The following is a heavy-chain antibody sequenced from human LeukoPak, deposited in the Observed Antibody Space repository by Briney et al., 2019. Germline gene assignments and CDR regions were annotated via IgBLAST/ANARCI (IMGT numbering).Heavy chain of an antibody. D-gene: IGHD3-3*01. CDR3: ARGANYDFWSGYITDGYNCFDP. V-gene: IGHV3-30-3*01. CDR1: GFTFSTYT. CDR2: ISYDGSNE. J-gene: IGHJ5*02. Sequence: GRSLRLSCAASGFTFSTYTMHWVRQAPGKGLEWVALISYDGSNEYFADSVKGRFTISRDNSKNTLYLQMNSLRAEDTAVYYCARGANYDFWSGYITDGYNCFDPWGQGTLVTVSS.